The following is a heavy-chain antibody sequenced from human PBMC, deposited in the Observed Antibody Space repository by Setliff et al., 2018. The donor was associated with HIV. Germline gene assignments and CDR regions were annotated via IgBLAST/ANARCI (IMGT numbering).Heavy chain of an antibody. J-gene: IGHJ4*02. CDR1: GFTFSSYA. CDR2: IRYDGSNK. D-gene: IGHD3-10*01. V-gene: IGHV3-30*02. CDR3: AKVQNYYGSGSYPAHFDY. Sequence: LRLSCAASGFTFSSYAMSWVRQAPGKGLEWVAFIRYDGSNKYYADSVKGRFTISRDNSKNTLYLQMNSLRAEDTAAYYCAKVQNYYGSGSYPAHFDYWGQGTLVTVSS.